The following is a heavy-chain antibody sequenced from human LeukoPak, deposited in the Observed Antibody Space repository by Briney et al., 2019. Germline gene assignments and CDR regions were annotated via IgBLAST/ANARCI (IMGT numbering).Heavy chain of an antibody. CDR1: GGSFSGYY. D-gene: IGHD1-26*01. V-gene: IGHV4-34*01. CDR3: ATTPGSYDLHGFDP. J-gene: IGHJ5*02. CDR2: INHSGST. Sequence: SETLSLTCAVYGGSFSGYYWSWIRQPPGKGLEWIGEINHSGSTNYNPSLKSRVTISVDTSKNQFSLKLSSVTAADTAVYYCATTPGSYDLHGFDPWGQGTLVTVSS.